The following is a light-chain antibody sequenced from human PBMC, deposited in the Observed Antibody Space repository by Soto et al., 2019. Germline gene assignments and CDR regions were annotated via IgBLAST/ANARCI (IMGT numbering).Light chain of an antibody. CDR2: DAS. J-gene: IGKJ4*01. V-gene: IGKV3-11*01. CDR3: QQRSNWPT. CDR1: QSVSSY. Sequence: EIVLTQSPATLSLSPGERATLSCRASQSVSSYLAWFQQKPGQAPRLLIYDASSRATGIPARFSGSGSGTDFTLTISSLEPEDFEVYYCQQRSNWPTFGGGTTVEIK.